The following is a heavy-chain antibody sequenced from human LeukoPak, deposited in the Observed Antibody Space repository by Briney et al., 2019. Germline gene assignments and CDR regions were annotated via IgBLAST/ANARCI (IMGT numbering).Heavy chain of an antibody. Sequence: GGSLRLSCAASGFTFSSYGMSWVRQAPGKGLEWVSAISGSGGSTYYADSVKGRFTISRDNSKNTLYLQMNSLRAEDTAVYYCAKDRLYSSSWTRVFDYWGQGTLVTVSS. D-gene: IGHD6-13*01. CDR1: GFTFSSYG. V-gene: IGHV3-23*01. J-gene: IGHJ4*02. CDR3: AKDRLYSSSWTRVFDY. CDR2: ISGSGGST.